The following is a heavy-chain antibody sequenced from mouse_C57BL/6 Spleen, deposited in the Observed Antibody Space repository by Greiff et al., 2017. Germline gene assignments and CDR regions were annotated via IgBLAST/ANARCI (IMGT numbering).Heavy chain of an antibody. CDR3: ALTEGYAMDY. CDR2: IRNKANGYTT. D-gene: IGHD4-1*01. V-gene: IGHV7-3*01. CDR1: GFTFTDYY. J-gene: IGHJ4*01. Sequence: EVHLVESGGGLVQPGGSLSLSCAASGFTFTDYYMSWVRQPPGKALEWLGFIRNKANGYTTEYSASVKGRFTISRDNSQSILYLQMNALRAEDSATYYCALTEGYAMDYWGQGTSVTVSS.